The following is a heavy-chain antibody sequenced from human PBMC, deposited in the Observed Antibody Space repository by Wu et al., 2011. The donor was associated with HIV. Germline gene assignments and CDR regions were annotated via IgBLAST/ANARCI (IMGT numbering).Heavy chain of an antibody. J-gene: IGHJ4*02. CDR3: ARDFGGDGDS. V-gene: IGHV1-69*01. CDR1: GGTFNTYA. D-gene: IGHD2-21*01. CDR2: IIPIFGTA. Sequence: QVQLVQSGAEVKKPGSSVKVTCKASGGTFNTYAISWVRQAPGQGLEWMGGIIPIFGTANNAQKFQGRVTITTDESTSTAYMELSSLRSEDTAVYYCARDFGGDGDSWGQGTWSPSPQ.